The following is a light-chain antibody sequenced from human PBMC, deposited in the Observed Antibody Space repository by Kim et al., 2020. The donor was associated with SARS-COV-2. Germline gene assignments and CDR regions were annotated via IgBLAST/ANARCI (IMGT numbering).Light chain of an antibody. CDR3: QAWDSSTDVV. CDR2: QDS. Sequence: SYELTQPPSVSVSPGQTASITCSGDKLGEKYACWYQQKPGQSPVLVIYQDSKRRSGIPERFSGSNSGNTATLAISGTQAMDEADYYCQAWDSSTDVVFGG. V-gene: IGLV3-1*01. CDR1: KLGEKY. J-gene: IGLJ2*01.